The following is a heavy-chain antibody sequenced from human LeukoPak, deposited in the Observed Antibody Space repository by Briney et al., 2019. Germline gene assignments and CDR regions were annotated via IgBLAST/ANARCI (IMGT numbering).Heavy chain of an antibody. CDR2: IYYSGST. CDR3: ARDPGCSSTSCYPYFDY. Sequence: PSETLSLTCTVSGGSISSSSYYWGWIRQPPGKGLEWIGSIYYSGSTYYNPSLKSRVTMSVDTSKNQFSLKLSSVTAADTAVYYCARDPGCSSTSCYPYFDYWGQGTLVTVSS. CDR1: GGSISSSSYY. J-gene: IGHJ4*02. V-gene: IGHV4-39*07. D-gene: IGHD2-2*01.